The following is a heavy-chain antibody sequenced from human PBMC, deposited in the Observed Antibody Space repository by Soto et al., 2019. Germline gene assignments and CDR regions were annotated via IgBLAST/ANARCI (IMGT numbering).Heavy chain of an antibody. Sequence: QVQLVQSGAEVKKPGASVKVSCKASGYTFTSYGISWVRQAPGQGLEWMGWISAYNGNTNYAQKLQGRVTMTTDTSTSKAYMELRSLRYDDTAVYYCARDKIGRWELGGNFDYWGQGTLVTVSS. J-gene: IGHJ4*02. CDR1: GYTFTSYG. CDR2: ISAYNGNT. CDR3: ARDKIGRWELGGNFDY. V-gene: IGHV1-18*01. D-gene: IGHD1-26*01.